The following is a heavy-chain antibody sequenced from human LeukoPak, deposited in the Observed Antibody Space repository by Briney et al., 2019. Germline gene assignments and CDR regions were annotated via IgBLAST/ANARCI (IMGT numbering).Heavy chain of an antibody. Sequence: GGSLRLSCAASGFTFSSYGMHWVRQAPGKGLEWVAVISYDGSNKYYADSVKGRFTISRDNSKNTLYLQMNSLRAEDTAVYYCAKGAYSGYDHDGGPIFYYYYGMDVWGQGTTVTVSS. CDR3: AKGAYSGYDHDGGPIFYYYYGMDV. D-gene: IGHD5-12*01. CDR1: GFTFSSYG. J-gene: IGHJ6*02. V-gene: IGHV3-30*18. CDR2: ISYDGSNK.